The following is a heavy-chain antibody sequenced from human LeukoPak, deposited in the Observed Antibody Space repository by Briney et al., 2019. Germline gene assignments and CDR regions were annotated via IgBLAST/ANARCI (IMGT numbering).Heavy chain of an antibody. Sequence: SETLSLTCAVYGGSFSGYYWSWIRQPPGKGLEWIGEINHSGSTNYNPSLKSRVTISVDTSKNQFSLKLSSVTAADTAVYYCARAVQLWFQVDYWGQGTLATVSS. J-gene: IGHJ4*02. D-gene: IGHD5-18*01. CDR1: GGSFSGYY. CDR3: ARAVQLWFQVDY. CDR2: INHSGST. V-gene: IGHV4-34*01.